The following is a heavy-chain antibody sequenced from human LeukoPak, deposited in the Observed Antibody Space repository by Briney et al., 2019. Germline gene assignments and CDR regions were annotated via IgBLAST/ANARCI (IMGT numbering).Heavy chain of an antibody. CDR1: GGSISSYY. D-gene: IGHD2-2*01. J-gene: IGHJ4*02. Sequence: SETLSLTCTVSGGSISSYYWSWIRQPPGKGLEWIGYIYYSGSTNYNPSLKSRVTISVDTSKNQFSLKLSSVTAADTAAYYCARELSYCSSTSCYPAYYFDYWGQGTLVTVSS. CDR3: ARELSYCSSTSCYPAYYFDY. V-gene: IGHV4-59*01. CDR2: IYYSGST.